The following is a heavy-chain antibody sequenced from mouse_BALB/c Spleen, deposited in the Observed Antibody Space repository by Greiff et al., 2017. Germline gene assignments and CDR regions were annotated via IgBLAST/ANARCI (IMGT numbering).Heavy chain of an antibody. D-gene: IGHD3-1*01. CDR3: ARGATYWYFDV. CDR1: GFTFSSYA. V-gene: IGHV5-9-4*01. J-gene: IGHJ1*01. Sequence: EVHLVESGGGLVKPGGSLKLSCAASGFTFSSYAMSWVRQSPEKRLEWVAEISSGGSYTYYPDTVTGRFTISRDNAKNTLYLEMSSLRSEDTAMYYCARGATYWYFDVWGAGTTVTVSS. CDR2: ISSGGSYT.